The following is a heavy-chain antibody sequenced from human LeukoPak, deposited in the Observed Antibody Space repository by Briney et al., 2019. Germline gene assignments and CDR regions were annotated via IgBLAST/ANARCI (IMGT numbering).Heavy chain of an antibody. D-gene: IGHD5-12*01. CDR1: GGSINTYY. J-gene: IGHJ4*02. CDR2: IYYRGST. Sequence: PSETLSLTCTVSGGSINTYYWSWIRQPPGKGLEWIGYIYYRGSTNYNPSLKSRVTISVDTSKNQFSLKVRSVTAADTAVYYCARGATYFEYWGQGTLVTVS. V-gene: IGHV4-59*01. CDR3: ARGATYFEY.